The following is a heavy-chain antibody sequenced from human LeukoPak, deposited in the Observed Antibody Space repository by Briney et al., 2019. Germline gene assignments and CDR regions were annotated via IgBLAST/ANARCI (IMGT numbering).Heavy chain of an antibody. J-gene: IGHJ4*02. CDR1: GFTFSSYW. D-gene: IGHD3-3*01. CDR3: ANTYYDFWSGYYPFDY. CDR2: IKQDGSEK. Sequence: GGSLRLSCAASGFTFSSYWMSWVRQAPGKGLEWVAYIKQDGSEKYYVDSVKGRFTISRDNAKNSLYLQMNSLRAEDTAVYYCANTYYDFWSGYYPFDYWGQGTLVTVSS. V-gene: IGHV3-7*01.